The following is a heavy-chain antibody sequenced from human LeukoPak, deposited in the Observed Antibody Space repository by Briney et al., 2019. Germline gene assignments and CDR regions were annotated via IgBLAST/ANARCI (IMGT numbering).Heavy chain of an antibody. CDR2: TSAYNGNT. D-gene: IGHD1-26*01. CDR3: ARSLYIGSHDGWFDP. J-gene: IGHJ5*02. V-gene: IGHV1-18*01. CDR1: GYTFTIHG. Sequence: ASVKVSCKASGYTFTIHGISWVRQAPGQGLEWMGWTSAYNGNTNYAQKIQGRVTMTTDTSTSTAYMELRSLRSDDTAVYYCARSLYIGSHDGWFDPWGQGTLVTVSS.